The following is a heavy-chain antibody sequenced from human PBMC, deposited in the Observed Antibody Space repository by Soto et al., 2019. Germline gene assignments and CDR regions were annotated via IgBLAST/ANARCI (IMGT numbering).Heavy chain of an antibody. CDR1: GFTLSNYW. CDR2: IKQDGSEK. CDR3: MTTVTTFGC. Sequence: EVQLVESGGGLVQPGGSLRLSCTASGFTLSNYWMNWVRQAPEKGLEWVANIKQDGSEKNYVGSVKGRFTISRGNAKNSLYLQMDSLRADDTAMYYCMTTVTTFGCWGQGTLVTVSS. V-gene: IGHV3-7*05. J-gene: IGHJ4*02. D-gene: IGHD4-17*01.